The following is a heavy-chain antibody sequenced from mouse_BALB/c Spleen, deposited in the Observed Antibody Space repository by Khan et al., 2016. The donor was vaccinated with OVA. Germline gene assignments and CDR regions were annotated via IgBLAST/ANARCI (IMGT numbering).Heavy chain of an antibody. J-gene: IGHJ4*01. CDR1: GYTFTDYY. D-gene: IGHD1-1*01. V-gene: IGHV1-19*01. CDR2: VNPYNGGT. CDR3: ARRFLFYYGKSYDYAMDY. Sequence: EVQLQQSGPELVKPGASVKMSCKASGYTFTDYYMDWVKQSHGESFEWIGRVNPYNGGTTYNQKFKGKATLTVDKSSSTAYMELDSLTSEDSAVYYCARRFLFYYGKSYDYAMDYWGQGTSVTVSS.